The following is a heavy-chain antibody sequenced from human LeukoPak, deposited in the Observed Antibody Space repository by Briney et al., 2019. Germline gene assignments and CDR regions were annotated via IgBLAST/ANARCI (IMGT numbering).Heavy chain of an antibody. V-gene: IGHV1-46*01. D-gene: IGHD6-19*01. CDR1: GGTFSSYA. Sequence: ASVKVSCKASGGTFSSYAISWVRQAPGQGLEWMGIINPSGGSTSYAQKFQGRVTMTRDMSTSTVYMELSSLRSEDTAVYYCARDGRIAVAGTDFDYWGQGTLVTVSS. CDR3: ARDGRIAVAGTDFDY. J-gene: IGHJ4*02. CDR2: INPSGGST.